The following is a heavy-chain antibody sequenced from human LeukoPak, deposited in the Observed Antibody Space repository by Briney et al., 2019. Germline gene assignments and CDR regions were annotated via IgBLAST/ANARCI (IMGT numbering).Heavy chain of an antibody. J-gene: IGHJ6*03. CDR2: ISSSSSTI. Sequence: GGSLRLSCAASGFTFNNYLMSWVRQAPGKGLEWVSYISSSSSTIYYADSVKGRFTISRDNAKKSLYLQMNSLRAEDTAVYYCARDFSDNCSSTSCQGVYYYYYYMDVWGKGTTVTVSS. V-gene: IGHV3-48*04. CDR3: ARDFSDNCSSTSCQGVYYYYYYMDV. D-gene: IGHD2-2*01. CDR1: GFTFNNYL.